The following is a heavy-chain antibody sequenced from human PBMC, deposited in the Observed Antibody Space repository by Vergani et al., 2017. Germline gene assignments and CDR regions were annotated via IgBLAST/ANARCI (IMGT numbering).Heavy chain of an antibody. V-gene: IGHV4-39*01. Sequence: QLQLQGSGPGLVKPSETLSLTCTVSGGSISSVSYYWGWIRPPPGKGREWIGSIYYSGRTYYNPSLKSRVTISVDTSKNQFSRKLSCVTAADTAVYYCASIFYDILTGYAPAPPDYWDQGTLVTVSS. D-gene: IGHD3-9*01. CDR2: IYYSGRT. J-gene: IGHJ4*02. CDR1: GGSISSVSYY. CDR3: ASIFYDILTGYAPAPPDY.